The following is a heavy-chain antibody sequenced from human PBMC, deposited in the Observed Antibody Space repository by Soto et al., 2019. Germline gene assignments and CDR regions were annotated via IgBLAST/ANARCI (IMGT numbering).Heavy chain of an antibody. CDR2: IYYSGNSGST. Sequence: SETLSLTCTVSGGSISSSSYYWGWIRQPPGKGLEWIGSIYYSGNSGSTYYNPSLKSRVTISVDTSKNQFSLKLSSVTAADTAVYYCARTRTVAYYYGMDVWGQGTTVTVSS. V-gene: IGHV4-39*01. CDR1: GGSISSSSYY. J-gene: IGHJ6*02. D-gene: IGHD4-4*01. CDR3: ARTRTVAYYYGMDV.